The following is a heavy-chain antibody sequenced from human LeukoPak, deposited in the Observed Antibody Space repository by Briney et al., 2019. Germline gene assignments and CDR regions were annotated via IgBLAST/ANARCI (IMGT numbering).Heavy chain of an antibody. D-gene: IGHD3-22*01. V-gene: IGHV3-74*01. J-gene: IGHJ4*02. CDR1: GFTFSAYW. Sequence: GGSLRLSCAASGFTFSAYWMHWVRQAPGKGLVWVSRINSDGFSIAYADSVKGRFTISRDNAKNTLYLHMNSLRAEDTAVYYCARGVSYYYDSSGYYWGQGTLVTVSS. CDR3: ARGVSYYYDSSGYY. CDR2: INSDGFSI.